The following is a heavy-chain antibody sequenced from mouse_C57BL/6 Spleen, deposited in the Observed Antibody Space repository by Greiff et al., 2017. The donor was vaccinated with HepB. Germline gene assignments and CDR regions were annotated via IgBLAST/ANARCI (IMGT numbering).Heavy chain of an antibody. CDR2: ISSGSSTI. CDR1: GFTFSDYG. Sequence: EVMLVESGGGLVKPGGSLKLSCAASGFTFSDYGMHWVRQAPEKGLEWVAYISSGSSTIYYADTVKGRFTISRDNAKNTLFLQMTSLRSEDTAMYYCARGGLRQGDYFDYWGQGTTLTVSS. V-gene: IGHV5-17*01. CDR3: ARGGLRQGDYFDY. D-gene: IGHD2-2*01. J-gene: IGHJ2*01.